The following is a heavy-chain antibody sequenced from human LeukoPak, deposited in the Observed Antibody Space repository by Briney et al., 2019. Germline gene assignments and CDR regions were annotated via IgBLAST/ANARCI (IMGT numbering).Heavy chain of an antibody. V-gene: IGHV3-23*01. CDR2: ISGSGGST. D-gene: IGHD6-13*01. CDR1: GFTFSSYA. Sequence: GVSLRLSCAASGFTFSSYAMSWVRQAPGKGLEWVSAISGSGGSTYYADSVKGRFTISRDNSKNTLYLQMNSLRAEDTAVYYCARYIAAARRFDYWGQGTLVTVSS. J-gene: IGHJ4*02. CDR3: ARYIAAARRFDY.